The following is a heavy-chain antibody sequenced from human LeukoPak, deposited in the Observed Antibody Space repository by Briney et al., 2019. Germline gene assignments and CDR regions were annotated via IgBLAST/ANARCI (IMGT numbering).Heavy chain of an antibody. Sequence: ASVKVSRKASGYTFTGYYMHWVRQAPGQGLEWMGWINTNSGGTNYAQKFQGRVTMTRDTSISTAYMELSRLRSDDTAVYYCASKRHWYFDLWGRGTLVTVSS. V-gene: IGHV1-2*02. D-gene: IGHD5-24*01. CDR1: GYTFTGYY. CDR3: ASKRHWYFDL. J-gene: IGHJ2*01. CDR2: INTNSGGT.